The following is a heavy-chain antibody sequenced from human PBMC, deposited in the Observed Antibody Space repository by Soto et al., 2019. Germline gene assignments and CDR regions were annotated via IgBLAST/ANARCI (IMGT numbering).Heavy chain of an antibody. CDR2: ISGSGGST. CDR3: AKDRFSSSWGFFDY. D-gene: IGHD6-13*01. V-gene: IGHV3-23*01. J-gene: IGHJ4*02. Sequence: GGSLRLSCAASGFTFSSYAMSWVRQAPGKGQEWVSAISGSGGSTYYADSVKGRFTISRDNSKNTLYLQMNSLRAEDTAVYYCAKDRFSSSWGFFDYWGQGTLVTVSS. CDR1: GFTFSSYA.